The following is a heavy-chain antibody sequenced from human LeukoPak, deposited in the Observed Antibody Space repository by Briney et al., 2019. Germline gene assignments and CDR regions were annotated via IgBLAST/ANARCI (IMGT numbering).Heavy chain of an antibody. CDR3: GRGHPTVTDY. J-gene: IGHJ4*02. CDR1: GFTVSSNY. CDR2: IYSGGST. V-gene: IGHV3-53*01. Sequence: GGSLRLSCAASGFTVSSNYMSWVRQAPGKGLEWVSVIYSGGSTYYADSVKGRFTISRDNSKNTLDLQMNSLRAEDTAVYYCGRGHPTVTDYWGQGALVTVSS. D-gene: IGHD4-17*01.